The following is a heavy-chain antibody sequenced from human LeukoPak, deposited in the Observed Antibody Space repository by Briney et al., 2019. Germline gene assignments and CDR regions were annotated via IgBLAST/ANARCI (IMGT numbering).Heavy chain of an antibody. V-gene: IGHV4-39*02. CDR2: IYYSGRS. CDR1: GGSISSSSYY. CDR3: ASWNTAMVTYDY. D-gene: IGHD5-18*01. J-gene: IGHJ4*02. Sequence: PSETLSLTCTVSGGSISSSSYYWGWIRQPPGKGLEWIGIIYYSGRSFYNPSLKSRVTISVDTSKNHFSLKLSSVTAADTAVFYCASWNTAMVTYDYWGQGTLSPSPQ.